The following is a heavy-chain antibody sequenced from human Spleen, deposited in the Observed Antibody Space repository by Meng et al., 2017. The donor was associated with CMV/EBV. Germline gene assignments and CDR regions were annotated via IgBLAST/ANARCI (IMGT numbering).Heavy chain of an antibody. D-gene: IGHD4-17*01. J-gene: IGHJ6*02. CDR3: ARLTTKGYYYYYGMDV. CDR2: INHSGST. CDR1: GFTFSNYG. Sequence: GSLRLSCAASGFTFSNYGIHWVRQAPGKGLEWIGEINHSGSTNYNPSLKSRVTISVDTSKNQFSLKLSSVTAADTAVYYCARLTTKGYYYYYGMDVWGQGTTVTVSS. V-gene: IGHV4-34*01.